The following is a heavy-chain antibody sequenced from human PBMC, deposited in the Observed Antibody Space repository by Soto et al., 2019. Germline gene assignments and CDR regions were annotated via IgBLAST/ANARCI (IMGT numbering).Heavy chain of an antibody. CDR2: IDPSDSYT. J-gene: IGHJ6*01. V-gene: IGHV5-10-1*01. CDR3: ARHFEWEQLQNYYYYGMDV. D-gene: IGHD1-26*01. CDR1: GYSFTSYW. Sequence: GESLKISCKGSGYSFTSYWISWVRQMPGKGLEWMGRIDPSDSYTNYSPSFQGHVTISADKSISTAYLQWSSLKASDTAMYYCARHFEWEQLQNYYYYGMDVWGQGTTDTVSS.